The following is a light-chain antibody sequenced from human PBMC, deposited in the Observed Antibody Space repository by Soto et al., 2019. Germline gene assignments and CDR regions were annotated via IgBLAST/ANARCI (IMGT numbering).Light chain of an antibody. CDR1: QRFXSSY. CDR2: GAS. CDR3: QQYGSSPIT. J-gene: IGKJ5*01. Sequence: EIALAQSAGTLSLSPAERATLSCRASQRFXSSYLAWYRQKPGQAPRLLXYGASSRATGVPDRLSGSGSGTDFTLTISRLEPEYVAVYYCQQYGSSPITFGQGTRLEIK. V-gene: IGKV3-20*01.